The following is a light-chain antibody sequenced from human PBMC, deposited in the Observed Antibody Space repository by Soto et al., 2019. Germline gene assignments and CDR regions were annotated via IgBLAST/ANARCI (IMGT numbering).Light chain of an antibody. V-gene: IGLV2-8*01. CDR2: EVN. J-gene: IGLJ1*01. CDR3: TSYAGGNNV. Sequence: QSALTQPPSASGSPGQSVTISCTGTSRDVGGYNYVSWYQQYPGKVPKLMIYEVNKRPSGVPERFSGSKSGNTASLTVSGLQAEDEADYYCTSYAGGNNVFGTGTKLTVL. CDR1: SRDVGGYNY.